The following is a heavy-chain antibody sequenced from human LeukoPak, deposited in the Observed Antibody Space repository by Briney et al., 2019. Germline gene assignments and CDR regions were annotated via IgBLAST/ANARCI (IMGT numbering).Heavy chain of an antibody. CDR2: ISNDGRST. D-gene: IGHD3-10*01. CDR1: EFSFNSYW. Sequence: QPGGSLRLSCAASEFSFNSYWMHWVRQAPGSGLVGVSRISNDGRSTSSADSVKGRFTISRDNAKNTLYLQMNSLSAEDTAVYYCTRGREGNYGLFDSWGQGTLVTVSS. V-gene: IGHV3-74*01. J-gene: IGHJ4*02. CDR3: TRGREGNYGLFDS.